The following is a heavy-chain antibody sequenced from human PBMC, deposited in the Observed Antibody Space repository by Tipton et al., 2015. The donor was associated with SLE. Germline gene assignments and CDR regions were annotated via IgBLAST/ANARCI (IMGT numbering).Heavy chain of an antibody. J-gene: IGHJ4*02. D-gene: IGHD5-12*01. Sequence: GLVEPSETLSLTCSVSGGSISSGGYYWTWIRQHPVKGLEVIGHISNGGSTYYNPSLKSRVTISADTSKNQFSLKLNSVTAADTAVFYCARGGVGGYDYFDYWGQGILVTVSS. CDR2: ISNGGST. CDR3: ARGGVGGYDYFDY. CDR1: GGSISSGGYY. V-gene: IGHV4-31*03.